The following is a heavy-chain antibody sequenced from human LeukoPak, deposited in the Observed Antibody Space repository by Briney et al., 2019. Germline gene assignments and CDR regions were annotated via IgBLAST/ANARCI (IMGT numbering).Heavy chain of an antibody. V-gene: IGHV3-74*01. CDR1: GFTFRSYW. Sequence: GGSLRLSCAASGFTFRSYWMHWVRQAPGKGLVWISCINNDGTSTTYADSVKGRFTISRDNVKNTLYLQTNSLRAEDTAVYYCARAGDFWSGNNWFDPWGQGTLVTVSS. CDR3: ARAGDFWSGNNWFDP. CDR2: INNDGTST. J-gene: IGHJ5*02. D-gene: IGHD3-3*01.